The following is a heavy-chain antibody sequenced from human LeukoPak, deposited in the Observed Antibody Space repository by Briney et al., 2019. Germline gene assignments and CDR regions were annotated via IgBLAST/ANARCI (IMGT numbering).Heavy chain of an antibody. CDR3: ARDRFDDSSGYYYHYSYYMDV. CDR2: IYYSGNT. J-gene: IGHJ6*03. Sequence: SETLSLTCTVSGGSIISSSYYWGWIRQPPGKGLEWIGSIYYSGNTDYNPSLKSRVTISVETSKNQFSLKMSSVTAADTAIYYCARDRFDDSSGYYYHYSYYMDVWGKGTTVTVSS. CDR1: GGSIISSSYY. V-gene: IGHV4-39*07. D-gene: IGHD3-22*01.